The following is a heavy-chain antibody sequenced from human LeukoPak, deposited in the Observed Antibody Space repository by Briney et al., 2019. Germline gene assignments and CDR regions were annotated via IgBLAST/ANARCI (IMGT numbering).Heavy chain of an antibody. V-gene: IGHV3-30*03. CDR3: TRYDSSRFDP. D-gene: IGHD3-3*01. J-gene: IGHJ5*02. CDR2: IAYDGSRK. Sequence: GGALRLYCSGPGLTLSCYRMHWVPQAPAKGLEWVTGIAYDGSRKHYADSVKGRFTISRDNSRNTMDLQMNSLRVEDTAVYHCTRYDSSRFDPWGQGTLVIVSS. CDR1: GLTLSCYR.